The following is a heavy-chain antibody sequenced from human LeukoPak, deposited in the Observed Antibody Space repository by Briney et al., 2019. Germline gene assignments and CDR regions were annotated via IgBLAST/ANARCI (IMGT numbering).Heavy chain of an antibody. CDR2: IYYSGST. J-gene: IGHJ4*02. Sequence: PSETLSLTCNVSGASISSGGYYWSWSRQHPGKGLEWIGYIYYSGSTDYNPSLKSRVTISVDISKNQFSLRLSSVSAADTAVYYCARLRLQYIFDYWGQGALVTVSS. CDR1: GASISSGGYY. V-gene: IGHV4-31*03. CDR3: ARLRLQYIFDY. D-gene: IGHD4-11*01.